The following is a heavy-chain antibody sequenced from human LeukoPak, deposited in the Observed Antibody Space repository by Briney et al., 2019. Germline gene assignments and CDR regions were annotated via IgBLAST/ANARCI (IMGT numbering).Heavy chain of an antibody. CDR1: GFAFSTCT. CDR3: LRGDSRDF. J-gene: IGHJ4*02. V-gene: IGHV3-21*06. CDR2: INSGGTTT. D-gene: IGHD3-22*01. Sequence: GGSLGLSCAACGFAFSTCTMNWARQAPGKGLEWVASINSGGTTTHYAFSVKGRFTISRDNAQNVLYLQMNGLRGDDAAVYYCLRGDSRDFWGQGTLVTVSS.